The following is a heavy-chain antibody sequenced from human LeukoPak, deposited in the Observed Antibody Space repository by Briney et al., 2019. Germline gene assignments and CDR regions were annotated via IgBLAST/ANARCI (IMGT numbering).Heavy chain of an antibody. D-gene: IGHD3-10*01. CDR1: GYSFTSYW. CDR3: ARQYGSGSYYNPAGFDY. V-gene: IGHV5-51*01. CDR2: IYPGDSDT. J-gene: IGHJ4*02. Sequence: GESLKISCKGSGYSFTSYWIGWVRQMPGKGLEWMGIIYPGDSDTRNSPSFQGQVTISADKSISTAYLQWSSLKASDTATYYCARQYGSGSYYNPAGFDYWGQGTLVTVSS.